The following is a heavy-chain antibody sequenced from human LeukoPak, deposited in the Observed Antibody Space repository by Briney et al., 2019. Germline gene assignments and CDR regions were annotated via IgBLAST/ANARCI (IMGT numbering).Heavy chain of an antibody. V-gene: IGHV1-18*01. D-gene: IGHD5-24*01. J-gene: IGHJ4*02. CDR3: ARDRDGYNGGDY. CDR2: IGAFSGNT. CDR1: RYAFSTYD. Sequence: ASVKVSCKASRYAFSTYDINWVRQAIGQGLECLGWIGAFSGNTNYAQKFQDRVTMTTDTSTSTAYMELRSLRYDDTAVYYCARDRDGYNGGDYWGQGTLVTVSS.